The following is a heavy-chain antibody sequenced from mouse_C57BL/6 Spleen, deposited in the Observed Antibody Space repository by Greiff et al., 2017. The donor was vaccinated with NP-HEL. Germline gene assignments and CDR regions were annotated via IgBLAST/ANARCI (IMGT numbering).Heavy chain of an antibody. CDR1: GYAFSSSW. V-gene: IGHV1-82*01. CDR2: IYPGDGDT. CDR3: ARFTDYWDY. Sequence: QVQLQQSGPELVKPGASVKISCKASGYAFSSSWMNWVKQRPGKGLEWIGRIYPGDGDTNYNGKFKGKATLTADKSSSTAYMQLSSLTSEDSAVYFCARFTDYWDYWGQGTTLTVSS. J-gene: IGHJ2*01.